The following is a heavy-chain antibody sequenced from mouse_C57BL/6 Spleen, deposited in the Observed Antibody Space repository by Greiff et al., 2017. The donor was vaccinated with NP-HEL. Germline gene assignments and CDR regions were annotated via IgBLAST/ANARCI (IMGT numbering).Heavy chain of an antibody. Sequence: VQLQQSGAELVRPGTSVKVSCKASGYAFTNYLIEWVKQRPGQGLEWIGVINPGSGGTNYNEKFKGKATLTADKSSSTAYMQRSSLTSEDSAVYFCARERGYFDVWGTGTTVTVSS. CDR3: ARERGYFDV. CDR1: GYAFTNYL. J-gene: IGHJ1*03. V-gene: IGHV1-54*01. CDR2: INPGSGGT.